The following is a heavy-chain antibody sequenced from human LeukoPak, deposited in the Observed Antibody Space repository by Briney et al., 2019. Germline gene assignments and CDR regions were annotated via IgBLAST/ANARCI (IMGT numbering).Heavy chain of an antibody. J-gene: IGHJ3*02. CDR1: GFTFDDFG. CDR2: VNWNGGST. V-gene: IGHV3-20*04. Sequence: GGSLRLSCAASGFTFDDFGMNWVRQAPGKGLEWVSGVNWNGGSTSYADSVKGRFTISRDNAKTSLYLQMNSLRAEDTALYYCARGRYSGYDWEGAFDIWGQGTMVTVSS. D-gene: IGHD5-12*01. CDR3: ARGRYSGYDWEGAFDI.